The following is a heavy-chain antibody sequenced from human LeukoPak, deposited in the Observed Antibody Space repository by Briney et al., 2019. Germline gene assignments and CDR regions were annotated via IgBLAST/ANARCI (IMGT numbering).Heavy chain of an antibody. CDR1: GFTFSHYY. CDR3: ARSYNWNYEDY. V-gene: IGHV3-21*01. J-gene: IGHJ4*02. CDR2: ISSSSSYI. Sequence: PGGSLRLSCAASGFTFSHYYMSWVRQAPGKGLEWVSSISSSSSYIYYADSVEGRFTISRDNAKNSLYLQMNSLRAEDTAVYYCARSYNWNYEDYWGQGTLVTVSS. D-gene: IGHD1-7*01.